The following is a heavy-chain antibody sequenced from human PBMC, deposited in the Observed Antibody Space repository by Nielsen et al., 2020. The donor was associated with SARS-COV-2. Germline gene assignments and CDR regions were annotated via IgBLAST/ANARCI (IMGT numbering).Heavy chain of an antibody. CDR3: AKEYSSGWPFDY. J-gene: IGHJ4*02. D-gene: IGHD6-19*01. CDR1: GFTFSSYW. V-gene: IGHV3-7*03. Sequence: GESLKISCAASGFTFSSYWMNWVRQAPGKGLEWVANIKQDGSEKYYGDSVKGRFTISRDNSKDTLYLQMNSLRAEDTAVYYCAKEYSSGWPFDYWGQGTLVTVSS. CDR2: IKQDGSEK.